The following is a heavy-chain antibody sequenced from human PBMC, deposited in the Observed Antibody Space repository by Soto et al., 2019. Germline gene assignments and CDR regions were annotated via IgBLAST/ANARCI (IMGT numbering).Heavy chain of an antibody. D-gene: IGHD3-3*01. V-gene: IGHV3-30-3*01. CDR2: IPYDGSNK. CDR3: ASPLLRFLEWLPIDY. CDR1: GFTFSSYA. J-gene: IGHJ4*02. Sequence: QVQLVESGGGVVQPGRSLRLSCAASGFTFSSYAMHWVRQAPGKGLEWVAVIPYDGSNKYYADSVKGRFTISRDNSKNTLYLQMNSLRAEDTAVYYCASPLLRFLEWLPIDYWGQGTLVTVSS.